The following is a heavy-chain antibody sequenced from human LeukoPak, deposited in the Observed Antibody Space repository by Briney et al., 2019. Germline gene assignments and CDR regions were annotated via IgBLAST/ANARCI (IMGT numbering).Heavy chain of an antibody. D-gene: IGHD2-8*02. Sequence: AESLSLTCTVSGGSVSSGSYYWTWIRQPPGKGLEWIGYISYSGSTNFNPSLKSRVTISVDTSKNQFSLNLSSVTAADTAVYYCARRGTGGRSFDIWGQGTMVTVSS. J-gene: IGHJ3*02. CDR1: GGSVSSGSYY. CDR2: ISYSGST. CDR3: ARRGTGGRSFDI. V-gene: IGHV4-61*01.